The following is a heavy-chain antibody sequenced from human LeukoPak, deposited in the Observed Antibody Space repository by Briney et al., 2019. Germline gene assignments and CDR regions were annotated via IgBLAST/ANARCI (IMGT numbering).Heavy chain of an antibody. Sequence: GGSLRLSCAASGFTFSNYAMSWVRQAPGKGLEWVSGISGGGGSTYYADSVKGRFTISRDNSKNTLYLQMNSLRAEDTAVYYCAKLATGGPDYWGQGTLVTVSS. CDR3: AKLATGGPDY. CDR1: GFTFSNYA. CDR2: ISGGGGST. D-gene: IGHD2-15*01. V-gene: IGHV3-23*01. J-gene: IGHJ4*02.